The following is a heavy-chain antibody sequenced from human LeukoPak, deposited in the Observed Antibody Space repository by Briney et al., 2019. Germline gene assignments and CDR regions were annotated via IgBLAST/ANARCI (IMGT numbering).Heavy chain of an antibody. J-gene: IGHJ4*02. Sequence: SETLSLTCTVSGGSMNSYYWSWIRQPPGKGLEWIGYIYYSGNTNYNTSLKNRVTISIDTSKHQFYLKLNSVSAADTAVHYCAGSLENSGYYRVGGDWGQGTLVTVSS. CDR1: GGSMNSYY. CDR2: IYYSGNT. D-gene: IGHD3-3*01. CDR3: AGSLENSGYYRVGGD. V-gene: IGHV4-59*08.